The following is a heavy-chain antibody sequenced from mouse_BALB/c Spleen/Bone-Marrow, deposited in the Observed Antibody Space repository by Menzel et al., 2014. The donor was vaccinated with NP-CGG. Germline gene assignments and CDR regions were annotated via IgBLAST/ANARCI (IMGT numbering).Heavy chain of an antibody. CDR1: GFNIKDTY. V-gene: IGHV14-3*02. CDR3: AKYGGLRYAMDY. CDR2: IDPANGNT. D-gene: IGHD2-4*01. J-gene: IGHJ4*01. Sequence: EFQLQQSGAELVKPGASVKLSCTASGFNIKDTYMHWVKQRPEQGLEWIGRIDPANGNTKYDPKFQGKATITADTSSNTAYLQLSSLTSEDTAVYYCAKYGGLRYAMDYWGQGTSVTVSS.